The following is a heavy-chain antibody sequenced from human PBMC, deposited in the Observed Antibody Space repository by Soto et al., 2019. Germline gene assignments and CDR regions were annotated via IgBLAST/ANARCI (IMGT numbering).Heavy chain of an antibody. CDR2: IYASGTT. Sequence: QVRLQESGPGLVKPSETLSLTCTVSGASISNYYWSWIRQPAGKGLECLGRIYASGTTTYNPSLRSRVTRSLDTSKNQFSLSLHSVTAADTAVYYCARESRSELGTVEYWGQGTLVTVSS. D-gene: IGHD1-1*01. V-gene: IGHV4-4*07. J-gene: IGHJ4*02. CDR1: GASISNYY. CDR3: ARESRSELGTVEY.